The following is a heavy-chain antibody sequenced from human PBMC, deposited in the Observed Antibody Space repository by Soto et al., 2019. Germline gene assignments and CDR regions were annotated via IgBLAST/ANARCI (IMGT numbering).Heavy chain of an antibody. Sequence: PSEPLSLNSHISGTSISSSFLLSWVRQPPGKGLEWIGEIYHSGSTNYIPSLKSRVTISVDKSKNQFSLKLSSVTAADTAVYYCAKCITALGPIDYWGQG. CDR1: GTSISSSFL. CDR3: AKCITALGPIDY. D-gene: IGHD6-6*01. J-gene: IGHJ4*02. CDR2: IYHSGST. V-gene: IGHV4-4*02.